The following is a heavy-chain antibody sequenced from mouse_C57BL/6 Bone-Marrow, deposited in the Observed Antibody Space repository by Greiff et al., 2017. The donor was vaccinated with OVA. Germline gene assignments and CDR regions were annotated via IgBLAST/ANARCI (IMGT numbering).Heavy chain of an antibody. D-gene: IGHD2-5*01. V-gene: IGHV5-6*01. CDR2: ISSGGSYT. Sequence: DVQLVESGGDLVKPGGSLKLSCAASGFTFSSYGMSWVRQTPDKRLEWVATISSGGSYTYYPDSVKGRFTISRDNAKNTLYLQMSSLKSEDTAMYYCARRDYYSNYGFAYWGQGTLVTVSA. CDR1: GFTFSSYG. CDR3: ARRDYYSNYGFAY. J-gene: IGHJ3*01.